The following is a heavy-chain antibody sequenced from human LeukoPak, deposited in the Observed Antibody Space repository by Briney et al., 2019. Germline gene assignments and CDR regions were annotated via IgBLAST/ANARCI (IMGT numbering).Heavy chain of an antibody. CDR2: IRAYNGNT. V-gene: IGHV1-18*01. CDR1: GYTFTSYG. D-gene: IGHD3-16*01. Sequence: ASVKVSCKASGYTFTSYGISWVRQAPGQGLEWMGWIRAYNGNTNYAQKFQGRVTMTTDTSTSTAYMELGRLRSDGPAVYYCASWGTYSRGLLVYWGQGTLVTVSS. CDR3: ASWGTYSRGLLVY. J-gene: IGHJ4*02.